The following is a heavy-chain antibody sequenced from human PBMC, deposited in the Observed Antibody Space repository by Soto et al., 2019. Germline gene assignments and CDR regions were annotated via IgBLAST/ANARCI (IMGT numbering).Heavy chain of an antibody. CDR2: IKQDGSEK. Sequence: GGSLRLSCAASGFTFSSYWMSWVRQAPGKGLEWVANIKQDGSEKYYVDSVKGRFTISRDNAKNSLYLQMNSLRAEDTAVYYCARGKSSWYYYYMDVWGKGTTVTVSS. J-gene: IGHJ6*03. D-gene: IGHD6-13*01. V-gene: IGHV3-7*03. CDR1: GFTFSSYW. CDR3: ARGKSSWYYYYMDV.